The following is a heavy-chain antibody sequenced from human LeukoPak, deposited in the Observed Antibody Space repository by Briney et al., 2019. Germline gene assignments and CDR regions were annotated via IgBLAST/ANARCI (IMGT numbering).Heavy chain of an antibody. J-gene: IGHJ4*02. CDR3: ARDPIGSRWPYYFDY. CDR2: INVGNGNT. Sequence: GASVKVSCKASGYTFTTYAMHWVRQAPGQRLEWMGWINVGNGNTKYSQKFQARVTITRDTSASTAYMELSSLRSEDTAVYYCARDPIGSRWPYYFDYWGQGTLVTVSS. D-gene: IGHD6-13*01. CDR1: GYTFTTYA. V-gene: IGHV1-3*01.